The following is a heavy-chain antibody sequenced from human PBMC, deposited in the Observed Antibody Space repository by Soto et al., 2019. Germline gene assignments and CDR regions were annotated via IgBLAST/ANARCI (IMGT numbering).Heavy chain of an antibody. J-gene: IGHJ6*02. D-gene: IGHD5-12*01. V-gene: IGHV4-59*01. Sequence: LLTRSVKCSVGGGSIGRYYWCRFRQPPGKRREWSGYIYYSGSTNYNPPLKSRVTISVDTSKNQFSLKLSSVTAADTAVYYCARGGYLYSMVAWAQVTTVTVFS. CDR1: GGSIGRYY. CDR3: ARGGYLYSMVA. CDR2: IYYSGST.